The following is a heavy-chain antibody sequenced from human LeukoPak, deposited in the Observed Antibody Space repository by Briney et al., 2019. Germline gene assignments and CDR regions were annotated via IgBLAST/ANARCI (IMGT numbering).Heavy chain of an antibody. V-gene: IGHV2-70*11. J-gene: IGHJ4*02. CDR2: IDWDDDK. CDR3: ARMQPDGRLDY. D-gene: IGHD2-15*01. Sequence: SGPTLVNPTQTLILPCTFSGFPLSTSGMCVSWVHQPPGKALEWLARIDWDDDKYYSTSLKTRLTISKDTSKNQVVLTVTNMDPVDTATYYCARMQPDGRLDYWGQGTLVTVSS. CDR1: GFPLSTSGMC.